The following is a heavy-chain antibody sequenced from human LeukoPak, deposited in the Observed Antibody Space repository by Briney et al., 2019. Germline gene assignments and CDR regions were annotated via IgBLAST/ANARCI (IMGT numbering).Heavy chain of an antibody. J-gene: IGHJ4*02. CDR1: GVTFSNAW. CDR3: TTRLLITFGGVIASTFDY. V-gene: IGHV3-15*01. Sequence: GGSLILAWAAAGVTFSNAWMSWVRQAPGKWLEWVGRIKSKTDGGTTDYAAPVKGRFTISRDASKKTLSLQLTSLKTQDTAVYYCTTRLLITFGGVIASTFDYWGQGTMVTVSS. D-gene: IGHD3-16*02. CDR2: IKSKTDGGTT.